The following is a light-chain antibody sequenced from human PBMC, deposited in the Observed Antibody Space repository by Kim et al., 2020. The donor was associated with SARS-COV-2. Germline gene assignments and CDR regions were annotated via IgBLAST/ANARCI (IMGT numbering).Light chain of an antibody. CDR2: NNK. CDR1: GSSIGSNP. V-gene: IGLV1-44*01. Sequence: GHAVTNSCSGSGSSIGSNPVDWYQQLPGTAPKHLIYNNKERPSGVPDRFSGSRSGTSASLAISGLHSADEADFYCAAWDDSLNAKVFGSGTKVTVL. CDR3: AAWDDSLNAKV. J-gene: IGLJ1*01.